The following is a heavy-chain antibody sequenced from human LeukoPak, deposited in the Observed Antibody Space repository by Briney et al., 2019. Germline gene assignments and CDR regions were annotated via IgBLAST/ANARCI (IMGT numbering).Heavy chain of an antibody. V-gene: IGHV4-4*02. CDR3: ARDRDYYDSSYWYFDL. CDR1: GVSISSSNW. J-gene: IGHJ2*01. CDR2: IYHSGST. Sequence: SETLSLTCAVSGVSISSSNWWSWVRQPPGKGLEWIGEIYHSGSTNYNPSLKSRVTISVDKSKNQFSLKLSSVTAADTAVYYCARDRDYYDSSYWYFDLWGRGTLVTVSS. D-gene: IGHD3-22*01.